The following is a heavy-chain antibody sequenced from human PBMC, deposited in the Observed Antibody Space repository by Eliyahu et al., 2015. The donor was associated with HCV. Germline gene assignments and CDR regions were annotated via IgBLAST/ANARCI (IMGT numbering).Heavy chain of an antibody. V-gene: IGHV4-31*03. CDR3: ARDFSEPTPGMDV. Sequence: QVQLQESGPGLVKPSQTLSLTCTVXGGSISSGGYYWSWIRQHPGKGLEXIGYIYYNGNTYHNPSLKSRVTISVDTSKTQFSLKLSSVTAADTAVYYCARDFSEPTPGMDVWGKGTTVTVSS. CDR2: IYYNGNT. CDR1: GGSISSGGYY. J-gene: IGHJ6*04. D-gene: IGHD1-14*01.